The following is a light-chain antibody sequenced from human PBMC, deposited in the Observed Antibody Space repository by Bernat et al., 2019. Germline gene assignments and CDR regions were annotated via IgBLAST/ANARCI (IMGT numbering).Light chain of an antibody. V-gene: IGLV3-21*03. J-gene: IGLJ2*01. Sequence: SYVLTQPPSVSVAPGKTATITCGGDNIGRKSVHWYNQKPGQAPVLVVYDDDDRPSGIPERFSGSNSGNTATLTISRVEAGDEADYYCQVWDSSRDHAVFGGGTKLTVL. CDR2: DDD. CDR1: NIGRKS. CDR3: QVWDSSRDHAV.